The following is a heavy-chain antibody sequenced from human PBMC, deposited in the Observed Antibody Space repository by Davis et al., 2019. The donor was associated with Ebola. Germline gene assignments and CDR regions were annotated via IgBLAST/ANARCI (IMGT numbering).Heavy chain of an antibody. CDR2: IIHSGST. CDR1: GGSFSGYF. D-gene: IGHD6-19*01. CDR3: ARSSGWYYFDF. V-gene: IGHV4-34*12. Sequence: SETLSLTCAVYGGSFSGYFWTWIRQPPGEGLEWIGEIIHSGSTNYNPSLKSRVTISVDTSKNQFALKLSSVTAADSAIYYCARSSGWYYFDFWGQGTLVSVSS. J-gene: IGHJ4*02.